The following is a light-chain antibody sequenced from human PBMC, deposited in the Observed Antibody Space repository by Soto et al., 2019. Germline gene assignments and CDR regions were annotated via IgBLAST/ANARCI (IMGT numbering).Light chain of an antibody. V-gene: IGLV1-40*01. Sequence: QSALTQPPSVSGAPGQRVTISCTGSSSNIGARYDVHWYQQLPGTAPKVLIYGNSNRPSGVPDRFSGSKSGTSASLTITGLQAEDEADYYCQSYDSSLTGSVVFGGGTKLTVL. CDR2: GNS. CDR3: QSYDSSLTGSVV. J-gene: IGLJ2*01. CDR1: SSNIGARYD.